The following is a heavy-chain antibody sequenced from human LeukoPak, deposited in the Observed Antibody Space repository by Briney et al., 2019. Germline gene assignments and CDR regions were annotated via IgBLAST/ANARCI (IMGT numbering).Heavy chain of an antibody. CDR3: ARDFLGRTNGGSNYFVMDV. CDR2: INLHTGGA. D-gene: IGHD2-8*01. V-gene: IGHV1-2*04. J-gene: IGHJ6*02. Sequence: ASVNVSCKSSGYTFTDYFLHLVRQAPGQGLEWMCFINLHTGGAHYAQKFQDWVSLTRDTSIDTAFMELNSLRSDATAIYYCARDFLGRTNGGSNYFVMDVWGQGTTVTVSS. CDR1: GYTFTDYF.